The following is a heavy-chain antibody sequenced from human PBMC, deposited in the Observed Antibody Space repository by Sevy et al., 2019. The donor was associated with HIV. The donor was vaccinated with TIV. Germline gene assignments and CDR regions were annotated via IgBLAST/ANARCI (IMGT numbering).Heavy chain of an antibody. V-gene: IGHV3-13*01. CDR2: IGTAGDT. CDR1: GFTFSSYD. D-gene: IGHD6-19*01. Sequence: GGSLRLSCAASGFTFSSYDMHWVRQATGKGLEWVSAIGTAGDTYYPGSVKGRFTISRENAKNSLYLQMNSLREEDTAVYYCARPGSGWFEFDSWGQGTLVTVSS. J-gene: IGHJ4*02. CDR3: ARPGSGWFEFDS.